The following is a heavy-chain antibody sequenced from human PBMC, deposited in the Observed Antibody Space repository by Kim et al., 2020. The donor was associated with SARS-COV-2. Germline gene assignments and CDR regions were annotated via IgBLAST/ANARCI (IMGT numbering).Heavy chain of an antibody. CDR3: ARAGRGFTYGSFDY. V-gene: IGHV3-11*01. J-gene: IGHJ4*02. D-gene: IGHD5-18*01. Sequence: DSVKVRLTISSDNAKNSLYLQINSLRAEVTAVYYCARAGRGFTYGSFDYWGQGTLVPVSS.